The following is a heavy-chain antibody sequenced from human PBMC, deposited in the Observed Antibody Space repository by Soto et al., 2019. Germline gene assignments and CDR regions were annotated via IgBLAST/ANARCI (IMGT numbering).Heavy chain of an antibody. Sequence: PSETLSLTCAVYGGSFSGYYWSWIRQPPGKGLKWIGEINHSGSTNYNPSLKSRVTISVDTSKNQFSLKLSSVTAADTVVYYCARLRGRGYYDSSGYSRAYYYYGMDVWGQGTTVTVSS. D-gene: IGHD3-22*01. V-gene: IGHV4-34*01. CDR3: ARLRGRGYYDSSGYSRAYYYYGMDV. CDR1: GGSFSGYY. CDR2: INHSGST. J-gene: IGHJ6*02.